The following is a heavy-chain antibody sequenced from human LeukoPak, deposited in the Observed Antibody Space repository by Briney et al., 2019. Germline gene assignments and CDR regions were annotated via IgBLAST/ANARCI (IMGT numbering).Heavy chain of an antibody. CDR2: ISAYNGNT. CDR1: GYTFTSYG. J-gene: IGHJ6*03. CDR3: ARSPPLTPTFYYYYYMDV. D-gene: IGHD2/OR15-2a*01. V-gene: IGHV1-18*01. Sequence: ASVKVSCKASGYTFTSYGISWVRQAPGQGLEWMGWISAYNGNTNYAQKLQGRVTMTTDTSTSTAYMELRSLRSDDTAVYYCARSPPLTPTFYYYYYMDVWGKGTTVTASS.